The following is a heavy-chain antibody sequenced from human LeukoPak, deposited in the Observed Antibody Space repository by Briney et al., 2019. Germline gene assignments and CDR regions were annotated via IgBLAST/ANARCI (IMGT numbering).Heavy chain of an antibody. CDR3: AKGRGIVVVPAAHFDY. D-gene: IGHD2-2*01. J-gene: IGHJ4*02. CDR2: ISGSGGST. CDR1: GFTFSCYA. Sequence: GGSLRLSCAASGFTFSCYAMSWVRQAPGKGLEWVSAISGSGGSTYYADSVKGRFTISRDNSKNTLYLQMNSLRAEDTAVYYCAKGRGIVVVPAAHFDYWGQGTLVTVSS. V-gene: IGHV3-23*01.